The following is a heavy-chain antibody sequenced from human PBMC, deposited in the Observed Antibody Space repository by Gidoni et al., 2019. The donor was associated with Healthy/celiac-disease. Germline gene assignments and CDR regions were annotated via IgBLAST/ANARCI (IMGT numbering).Heavy chain of an antibody. Sequence: QVQLVESGGGVVQPGRSLRLSCAASGFTFSSIGMPWVRQAPGKGLEWVAVISYDGSNKYYADSVKGRFTISRDNSKNTLYLQMNSLRAEDTAVYYCAKDRGVVVVAATDYYYGMDVWGQGTTVTVSS. CDR1: GFTFSSIG. V-gene: IGHV3-30*18. CDR2: ISYDGSNK. CDR3: AKDRGVVVVAATDYYYGMDV. D-gene: IGHD2-15*01. J-gene: IGHJ6*02.